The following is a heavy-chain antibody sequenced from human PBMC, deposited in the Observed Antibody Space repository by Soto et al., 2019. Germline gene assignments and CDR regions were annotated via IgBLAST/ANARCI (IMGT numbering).Heavy chain of an antibody. Sequence: QVQLQQSGPGLVKPSQTLSLTCAISGDRVSSNSVVWSWIRQSPSRGLEWLGRTYSRSKWYNAYAVSVKTRITVNPDATKNQFSLQLNTVTPEDTAVSYCDRSVHDAFDIWGQGTMVTVS. CDR1: GDRVSSNSVV. J-gene: IGHJ3*02. V-gene: IGHV6-1*02. CDR3: DRSVHDAFDI. CDR2: TYSRSKWYN.